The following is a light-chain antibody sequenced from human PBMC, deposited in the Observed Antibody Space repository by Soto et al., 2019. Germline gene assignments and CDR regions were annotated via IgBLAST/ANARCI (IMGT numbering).Light chain of an antibody. J-gene: IGKJ1*01. CDR2: KAS. CDR1: KSSNNY. CDR3: QQYGNLWT. V-gene: IGKV1-5*03. Sequence: DIRLTKSPSTVSAYVGDRVSISCGGRKSSNNYLAWYQQKPGEATKLLIYKASTLDSGVPSTFSGSGSGTEFSLTISSLQPDDFATYYCQQYGNLWTFGQGTKVDIK.